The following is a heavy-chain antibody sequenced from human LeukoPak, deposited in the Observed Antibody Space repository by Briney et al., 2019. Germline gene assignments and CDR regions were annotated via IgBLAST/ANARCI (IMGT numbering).Heavy chain of an antibody. J-gene: IGHJ5*02. CDR1: GGSISSSSYY. D-gene: IGHD3-3*01. Sequence: SETLSLTCTVSGGSISSSSYYWGWLRQPPGKGLEWIGSIYYSGSTYYNPSLKSRVTISVDTSKNQFSLKLSSVTAADTAVYYCARVCYDFWSGYYKTPNWFDPWGQGTLVTVSS. CDR3: ARVCYDFWSGYYKTPNWFDP. V-gene: IGHV4-39*07. CDR2: IYYSGST.